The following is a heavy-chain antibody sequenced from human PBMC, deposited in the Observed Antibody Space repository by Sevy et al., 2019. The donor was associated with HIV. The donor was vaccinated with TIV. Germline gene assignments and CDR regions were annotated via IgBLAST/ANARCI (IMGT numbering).Heavy chain of an antibody. CDR1: GYTFTDYY. J-gene: IGHJ6*02. D-gene: IGHD2-2*02. Sequence: ASVKVSCRASGYTFTDYYIHWVRQAPGQGLEWMGWINPKSGGTNYAQKFHGRVTMTRDTSISTAYMELSRLRSDDTDVYYCARVVEPAGIDPYYYGVDVWGQGATVTVSS. CDR3: ARVVEPAGIDPYYYGVDV. CDR2: INPKSGGT. V-gene: IGHV1-2*02.